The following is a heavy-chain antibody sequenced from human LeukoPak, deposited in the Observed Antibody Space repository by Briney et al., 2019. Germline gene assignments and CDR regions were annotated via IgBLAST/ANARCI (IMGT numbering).Heavy chain of an antibody. CDR1: GYTFTSYW. CDR2: IYPGDSDT. D-gene: IGHD3-16*01. Sequence: KVSCKASGYTFTSYWIGWVRQMPGKGLEWMGIIYPGDSDTRYSPSFQGQVTISADKSISTAYLQWSSLKASDTAMYYCARLLGWGELLAPIDYWGQGTLVTVSS. CDR3: ARLLGWGELLAPIDY. V-gene: IGHV5-51*01. J-gene: IGHJ4*02.